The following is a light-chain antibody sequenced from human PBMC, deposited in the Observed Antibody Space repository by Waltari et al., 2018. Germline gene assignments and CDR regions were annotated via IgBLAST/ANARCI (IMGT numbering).Light chain of an antibody. CDR2: DAS. Sequence: IELTQSPATLPFSPGERATLSCRANESVSSYLAWYQQKPGQAPRLLIYDASNRAAGIPARFSGSGYGTDFTLTISSLEPEDFAIYYCQQRTNWVTTFGQGTRLDIK. CDR3: QQRTNWVTT. V-gene: IGKV3-11*01. J-gene: IGKJ5*01. CDR1: ESVSSY.